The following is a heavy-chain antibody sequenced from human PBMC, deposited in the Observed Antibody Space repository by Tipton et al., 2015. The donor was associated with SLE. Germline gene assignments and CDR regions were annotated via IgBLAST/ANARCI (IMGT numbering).Heavy chain of an antibody. CDR2: IYYSGST. CDR3: ARVPGYYDSSGPKAFDI. J-gene: IGHJ3*02. V-gene: IGHV4-4*02. Sequence: TLSLTCAVSGGSISSSNWWSWVRQPPGKGLEWIGYIYYSGSTNYNPSLKSRVTISVDTSKNQFSLKLSSVTAADTAVYYCARVPGYYDSSGPKAFDIWGQGTMVTVSS. D-gene: IGHD3-22*01. CDR1: GGSISSSNW.